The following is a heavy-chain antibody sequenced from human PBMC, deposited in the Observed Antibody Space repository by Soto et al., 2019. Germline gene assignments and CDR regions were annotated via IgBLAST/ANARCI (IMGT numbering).Heavy chain of an antibody. CDR2: IYPGDSDT. CDR1: GYSFSSYW. D-gene: IGHD6-13*01. V-gene: IGHV5-51*01. CDR3: ARHSSSWYYWFDP. J-gene: IGHJ5*02. Sequence: PGESLKISCKGSGYSFSSYWIGWVRQMPVKGLEWMGIIYPGDSDTRYSPSFQGQVTISADNSISTAYLQWSSLKASDTAMYYCARHSSSWYYWFDPWGQGTLVTVSS.